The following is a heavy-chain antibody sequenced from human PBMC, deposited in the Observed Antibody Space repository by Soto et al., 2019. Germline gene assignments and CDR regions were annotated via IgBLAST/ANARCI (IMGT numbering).Heavy chain of an antibody. Sequence: QLQLQESGPGLVKPSETLSLTCTVSGGSISSSSSYWGWIRQSPGKGLEWIGSIYFNGSTSYYPSLKRRVTISLDTSKNQCSLKLSAMTATDTAVYYGARRQTYGWRYFDYWGRGTLVTVSS. D-gene: IGHD4-17*01. CDR3: ARRQTYGWRYFDY. V-gene: IGHV4-39*01. J-gene: IGHJ4*02. CDR2: IYFNGST. CDR1: GGSISSSSSY.